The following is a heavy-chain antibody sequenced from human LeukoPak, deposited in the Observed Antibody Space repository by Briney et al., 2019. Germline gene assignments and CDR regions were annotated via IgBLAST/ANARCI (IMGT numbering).Heavy chain of an antibody. D-gene: IGHD3-3*01. V-gene: IGHV7-4-1*02. J-gene: IGHJ6*02. CDR2: INTNTGNP. CDR1: GGTFSSYA. CDR3: ARGGSYDFWSGYYPPV. Sequence: ASVKVSCKASGGTFSSYAISWVRQAPGQGLEWMGWINTNTGNPTYAQGFTGRFVFSLDTSVSTAYLQISSLKAEDTAVYYCARGGSYDFWSGYYPPVWGQGTTVTVSS.